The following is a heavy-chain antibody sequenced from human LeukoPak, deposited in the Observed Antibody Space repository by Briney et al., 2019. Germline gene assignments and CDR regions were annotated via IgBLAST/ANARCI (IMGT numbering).Heavy chain of an antibody. CDR1: GFTVSSNY. CDR2: IYSGGAT. D-gene: IGHD3-10*01. V-gene: IGHV3-66*01. J-gene: IGHJ6*02. Sequence: PGGSLRLSCAASGFTVSSNYMSWVRQAPGKGLEWGSVIYSGGATYYADSVKGRFTISRDHSKNTLYLQMNSLRAEDTAVYYCARERRFGIYGMDVWGQGTTVTVSS. CDR3: ARERRFGIYGMDV.